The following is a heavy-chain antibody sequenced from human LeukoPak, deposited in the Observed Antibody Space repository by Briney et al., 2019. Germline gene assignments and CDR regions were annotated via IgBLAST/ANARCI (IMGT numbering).Heavy chain of an antibody. CDR1: GFTFTNAW. CDR3: AKGSSSSWTNFDY. Sequence: GGSLRLSCEASGFTFTNAWMNWVRQTPGKGLEWVAFIRYDGNSKYNADSVKGRFTISRDNSKNTLYLQMNSLRPEDTAVYYCAKGSSSSWTNFDYWGQGTLATVSS. V-gene: IGHV3-30*02. J-gene: IGHJ4*02. D-gene: IGHD6-13*01. CDR2: IRYDGNSK.